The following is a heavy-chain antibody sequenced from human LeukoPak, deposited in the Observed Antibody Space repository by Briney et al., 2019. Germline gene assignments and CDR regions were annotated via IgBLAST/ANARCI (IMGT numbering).Heavy chain of an antibody. CDR2: IGAGGGVT. D-gene: IGHD5-24*01. CDR3: TKDQTGDGYISI. Sequence: PGGSLTLSCAASGFTFSSNYMSWVRQAPGKGLEWVSNIGAGGGVTFYADSVKGRFTISRENSKNTLYLQMNSLRAEDTAVYYCTKDQTGDGYISIWGQGTLVTVSS. V-gene: IGHV3-23*01. CDR1: GFTFSSNY. J-gene: IGHJ4*02.